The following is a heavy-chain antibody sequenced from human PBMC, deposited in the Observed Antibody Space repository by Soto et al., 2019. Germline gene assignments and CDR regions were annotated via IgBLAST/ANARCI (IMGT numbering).Heavy chain of an antibody. Sequence: GGSLRLSCAASGFTFSSYGMHWVRQAPGKGLEWVAVIWYDGRNTYYADSVKGRFTISRDNSKNTLYLQMNSLRAEDTAVYYCARDQGYCSSTSCYTTFDPWGQGTLVTVSS. J-gene: IGHJ5*02. CDR2: IWYDGRNT. V-gene: IGHV3-33*01. CDR1: GFTFSSYG. CDR3: ARDQGYCSSTSCYTTFDP. D-gene: IGHD2-2*02.